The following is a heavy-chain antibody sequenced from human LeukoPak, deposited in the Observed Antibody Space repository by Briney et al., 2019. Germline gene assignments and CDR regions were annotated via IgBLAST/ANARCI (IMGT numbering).Heavy chain of an antibody. V-gene: IGHV3-23*01. Sequence: GGSLRLSCVPSAFTFSSYSMSWVRPAAKRWREWVSSTISIAETTYYTDSGKGWFTLSRDNSVNTLYLQMESLRAEDTAVYNCAKDRPNYYGTNGNYYSRDGDCWGQGTLVTVSS. CDR1: AFTFSSYS. CDR2: TISIAETT. CDR3: AKDRPNYYGTNGNYYSRDGDC. J-gene: IGHJ4*02. D-gene: IGHD3-22*01.